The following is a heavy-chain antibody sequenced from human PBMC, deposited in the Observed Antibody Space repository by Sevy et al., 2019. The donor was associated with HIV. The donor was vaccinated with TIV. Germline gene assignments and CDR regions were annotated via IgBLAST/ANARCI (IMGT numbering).Heavy chain of an antibody. CDR2: ISYDGSNK. J-gene: IGHJ4*02. V-gene: IGHV3-30*18. D-gene: IGHD3-10*01. CDR3: ANEEPLVRGVIPGDY. Sequence: GGSLRLSCAASGFTFSSYGMHWVRQAPGKGLEWVAVISYDGSNKYYADSVKGRFTISRDNSKNTLYLQMNSLRAEDSAVYYCANEEPLVRGVIPGDYWGQGTPVTVSS. CDR1: GFTFSSYG.